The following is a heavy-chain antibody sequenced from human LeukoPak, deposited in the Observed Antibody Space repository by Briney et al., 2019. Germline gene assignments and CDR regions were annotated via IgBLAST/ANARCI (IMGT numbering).Heavy chain of an antibody. Sequence: ASVKVSCKTSGYTFISYGMSWLRQAPGQGFEWLGWISGHNDNTNYAQKIEGRVILTTDRATSTAHMELRSLRPDDTDVYYCARQGYSSSSTADFWGQGTLVTVSS. CDR1: GYTFISYG. CDR2: ISGHNDNT. V-gene: IGHV1-18*01. D-gene: IGHD6-6*01. CDR3: ARQGYSSSSTADF. J-gene: IGHJ4*02.